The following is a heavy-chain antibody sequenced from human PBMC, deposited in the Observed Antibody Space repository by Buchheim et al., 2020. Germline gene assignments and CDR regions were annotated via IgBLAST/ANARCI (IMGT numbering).Heavy chain of an antibody. Sequence: QVQLVESGGGVVQPGRSLRLSCAVSGFTFSTYVMHWVRQAPGKGLEWVALISHDGSNKNYADSLTGRFTISRDNSKNTLYLQMNSLRAEDTAVYYCARENILTGYYSSGLYYYYGMDVWGQGTT. D-gene: IGHD3-9*01. V-gene: IGHV3-30-3*01. CDR2: ISHDGSNK. CDR1: GFTFSTYV. J-gene: IGHJ6*02. CDR3: ARENILTGYYSSGLYYYYGMDV.